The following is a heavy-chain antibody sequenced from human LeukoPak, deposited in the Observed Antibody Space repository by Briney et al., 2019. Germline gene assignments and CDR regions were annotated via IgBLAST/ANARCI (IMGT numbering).Heavy chain of an antibody. J-gene: IGHJ4*02. Sequence: SETLSLTCTVSGDSISGSNYYWGWIRQPPGKGLEWIGTIYYIGSTYYNPSLRSRVTISVDTSKNQFSLRLSSVTAADMAVYYCASRTGGYDYVWNTNIDYWGQGTLVTVSS. CDR3: ASRTGGYDYVWNTNIDY. CDR1: GDSISGSNYY. D-gene: IGHD3-16*01. CDR2: IYYIGST. V-gene: IGHV4-39*01.